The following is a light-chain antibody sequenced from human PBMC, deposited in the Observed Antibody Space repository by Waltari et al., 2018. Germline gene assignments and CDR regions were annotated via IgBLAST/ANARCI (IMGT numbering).Light chain of an antibody. CDR2: DAS. V-gene: IGKV3-11*01. CDR1: QTVYTY. CDR3: QQYYNTQWT. Sequence: ETVLTQSPATLSLSPGERATLSCRASQTVYTYLAWYQQKPGQAPRLLIYDASNRASGVPARFSGSGSGTDFTLTISSLEPEDFAVYYCQQYYNTQWTFGQGTKVEAK. J-gene: IGKJ1*01.